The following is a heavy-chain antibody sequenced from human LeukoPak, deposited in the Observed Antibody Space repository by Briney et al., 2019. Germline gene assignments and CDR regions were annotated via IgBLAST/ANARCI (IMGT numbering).Heavy chain of an antibody. J-gene: IGHJ3*02. CDR1: GGSMRNYY. V-gene: IGHV4-4*08. CDR3: AREQGIAAAGSGDAFDI. D-gene: IGHD6-13*01. Sequence: SETLSLTCTVSGGSMRNYYWSWIRQPPGKGLEWIGYIYSSGSTNYNPSLESRVTISVDTSKNQFSLKLNSVTAADTAVYYCAREQGIAAAGSGDAFDIWGQGTMVTVSS. CDR2: IYSSGST.